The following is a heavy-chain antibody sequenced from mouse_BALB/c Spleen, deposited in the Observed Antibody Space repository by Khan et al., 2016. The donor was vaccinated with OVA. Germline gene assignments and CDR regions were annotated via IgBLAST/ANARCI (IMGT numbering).Heavy chain of an antibody. CDR1: GFTFSSYS. V-gene: IGHV5-6*01. CDR2: ISSGGDYT. Sequence: EVELVESGGDLVKPGGSLKLSCAASGFTFSSYSMSWVRQTPDKRLEWVASISSGGDYTYYPDSVKGRFTISRDNAKNTLYLQMTALKSEDTAMYYCAEQVTGSFACWGQGTLVTVAA. CDR3: AEQVTGSFAC. D-gene: IGHD4-1*01. J-gene: IGHJ3*01.